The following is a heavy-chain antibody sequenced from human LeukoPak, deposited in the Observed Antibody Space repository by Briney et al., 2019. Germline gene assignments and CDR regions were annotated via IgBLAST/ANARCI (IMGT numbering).Heavy chain of an antibody. V-gene: IGHV4-34*01. D-gene: IGHD6-19*01. CDR1: GGSFSGYY. J-gene: IGHJ4*02. CDR3: ARGRSGSSSGWPKRYYFDY. CDR2: INHSGST. Sequence: SETLSLTCAVYGGSFSGYYWTWIRQPPGKGLEWIGEINHSGSTNYNPSLKSRVTISADTSRNHFSLNLSSVTAADAAVYYCARGRSGSSSGWPKRYYFDYWGQGTLVTVSS.